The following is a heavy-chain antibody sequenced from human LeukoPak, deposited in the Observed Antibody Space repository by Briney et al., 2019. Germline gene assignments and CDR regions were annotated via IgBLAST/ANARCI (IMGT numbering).Heavy chain of an antibody. CDR1: GFTFSSYA. Sequence: GGSLRLSCAASGFTFSSYAMHWVRQAPGKGLEWVAVISYDGSNKYYADSVKGRFTISRDNSKNTLYLQMNSLRAEDTAVHYCAPEEDEPILDYWGQGTLVTVSS. J-gene: IGHJ4*02. V-gene: IGHV3-30*04. CDR3: APEEDEPILDY. CDR2: ISYDGSNK. D-gene: IGHD1-14*01.